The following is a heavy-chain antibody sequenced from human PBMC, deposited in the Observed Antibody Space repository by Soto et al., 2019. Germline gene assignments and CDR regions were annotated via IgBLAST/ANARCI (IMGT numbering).Heavy chain of an antibody. CDR2: IKSKGEGETT. CDR3: ATDLPPPAGGETHY. Sequence: PGGSLGLCCAATGFTFGTAWMIWVRQAPGKGLEWVGHIKSKGEGETTNYAAPVKGRFSISRDDSTNTQSRQMNIPKSDDTAEYYCATDLPPPAGGETHYPGPAPLVTVS. CDR1: GFTFGTAW. V-gene: IGHV3-15*01. D-gene: IGHD2-21*01. J-gene: IGHJ4*02.